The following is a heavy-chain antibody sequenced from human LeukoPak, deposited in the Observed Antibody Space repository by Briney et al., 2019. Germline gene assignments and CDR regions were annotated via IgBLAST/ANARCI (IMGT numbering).Heavy chain of an antibody. Sequence: GSLRLSCAASGFTVSSNYMSWVRQAPGKGLEWIGSIYYSGSTYYNPSLKSRVTISVDTSKNQFSLKLSSVTAADTAVYYCASIAAAGTGAFDIWGQGTMVTVSS. CDR1: GFTVSSNY. V-gene: IGHV4-39*07. CDR2: IYYSGST. J-gene: IGHJ3*02. CDR3: ASIAAAGTGAFDI. D-gene: IGHD6-13*01.